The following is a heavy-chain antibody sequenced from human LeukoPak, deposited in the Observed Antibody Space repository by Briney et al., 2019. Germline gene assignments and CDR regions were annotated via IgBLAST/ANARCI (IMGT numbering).Heavy chain of an antibody. J-gene: IGHJ4*02. CDR2: ISNSRDV. CDR1: GFTFSTYT. Sequence: GGSLRLSCAASGFTFSTYTMNWVRQAPGKGLEWVSTISNSRDVHYSDSVKGRFTISGDNARNSLYLQMSSLRDEDTAVYYCTRDGLHTAHFDYWGQGTLVSVSS. CDR3: TRDGLHTAHFDY. V-gene: IGHV3-48*02. D-gene: IGHD5-18*01.